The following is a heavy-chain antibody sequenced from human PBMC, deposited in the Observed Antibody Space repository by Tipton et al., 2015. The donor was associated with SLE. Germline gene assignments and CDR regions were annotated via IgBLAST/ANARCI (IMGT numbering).Heavy chain of an antibody. J-gene: IGHJ4*02. CDR2: IRHDGNNK. CDR3: ARDQGWGATNKRYLDY. Sequence: SLRLSCAASGFTFSNYGMHWVRQAPGKGLEWVTFIRHDGNNKYYADAVKGRFTISKDNSKNTVYLQVNSLRVEDTAVYFCARDQGWGATNKRYLDYWGQGTLVTVSS. CDR1: GFTFSNYG. V-gene: IGHV3-30*02. D-gene: IGHD5-12*01.